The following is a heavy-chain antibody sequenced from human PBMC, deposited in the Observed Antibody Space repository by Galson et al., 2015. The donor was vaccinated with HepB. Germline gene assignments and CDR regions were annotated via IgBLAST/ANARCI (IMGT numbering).Heavy chain of an antibody. D-gene: IGHD2-15*01. CDR2: IIPILGIA. CDR1: GGTFSSYA. V-gene: IGHV1-69*04. Sequence: SVKVSCKASGGTFSSYAISWVRQAPGQGLEWMGRIIPILGIANYAQKFQGRVTITADKSTSTAYMELSSLRSEDTAVYYCARDVVTDKWFDPWGQGTLVTVSS. CDR3: ARDVVTDKWFDP. J-gene: IGHJ5*02.